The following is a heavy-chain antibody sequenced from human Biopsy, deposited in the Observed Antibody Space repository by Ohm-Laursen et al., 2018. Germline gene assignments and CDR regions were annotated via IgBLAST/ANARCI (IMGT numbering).Heavy chain of an antibody. CDR2: IWYDGSNE. D-gene: IGHD1-26*01. J-gene: IGHJ6*02. CDR1: GFTFSVYA. CDR3: ARDPIVGSKADGMDV. Sequence: SLRLSCTAAGFTFSVYAMHWVRQAPGKGLEWVSIIWYDGSNEYYADSVKGRFTIFRDNSKNTVFLQMSSLRAEDTGVYYCARDPIVGSKADGMDVWGQGTTVTVSS. V-gene: IGHV3-33*01.